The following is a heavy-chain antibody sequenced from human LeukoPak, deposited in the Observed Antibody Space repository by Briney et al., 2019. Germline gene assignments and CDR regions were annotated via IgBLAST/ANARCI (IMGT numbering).Heavy chain of an antibody. CDR1: GFTFSSYG. J-gene: IGHJ4*02. CDR2: ISYDGSNK. Sequence: GGSLRLSCAASGFTFSSYGMHWVRQAPGKGLERVAVISYDGSNKYYADSVKGRFTISRDNSKNTLYLQMNSLRAEDTAVYYCAKDTRSITMIVVARPQTDYWSQGTLVTVSS. D-gene: IGHD3-22*01. CDR3: AKDTRSITMIVVARPQTDY. V-gene: IGHV3-30*18.